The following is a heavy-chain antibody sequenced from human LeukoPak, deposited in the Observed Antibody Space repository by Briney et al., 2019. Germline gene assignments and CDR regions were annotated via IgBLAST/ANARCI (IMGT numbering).Heavy chain of an antibody. CDR1: GFSFTNYG. V-gene: IGHV3-30*02. Sequence: PGGSLRLSCAASGFSFTNYGMHWVRQAPGKGLEWVAFIRYDGGKTHYVDSVKGRFTVSRGNSNKTLYLQMNGLRAEDTAVYYCATVRIAAAGNPFDYWGQGTLVTVSS. CDR2: IRYDGGKT. CDR3: ATVRIAAAGNPFDY. J-gene: IGHJ4*02. D-gene: IGHD6-13*01.